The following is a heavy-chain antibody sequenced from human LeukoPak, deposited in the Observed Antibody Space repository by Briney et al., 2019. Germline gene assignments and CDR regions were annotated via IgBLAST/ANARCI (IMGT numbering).Heavy chain of an antibody. CDR1: RFIFRNYA. CDR3: AKADATIGGAFDT. D-gene: IGHD3-16*01. CDR2: ISGTADSK. V-gene: IGHV3-23*01. J-gene: IGHJ3*02. Sequence: GGSLRLSCAASRFIFRNYAMSWVRQAPGRGLEWLSIISGTADSKYYADSVKGRFTLSRDNPRSTLYLEMNILRAEDTAVYYCAKADATIGGAFDTWGQGTMVIVSS.